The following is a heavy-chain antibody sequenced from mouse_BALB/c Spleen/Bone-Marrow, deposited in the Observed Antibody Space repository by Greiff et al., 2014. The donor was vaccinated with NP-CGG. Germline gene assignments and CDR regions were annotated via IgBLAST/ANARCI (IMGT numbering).Heavy chain of an antibody. CDR3: ARDKGSVFFDY. CDR2: IRHKANGYTT. V-gene: IGHV7-3*02. J-gene: IGHJ2*01. D-gene: IGHD1-3*01. CDR1: GFTFTDYY. Sequence: EVQGVESGGGLVQPGGSLRLSCATSGFTFTDYYMNWVRQPPGKALEWLGFIRHKANGYTTEYSTSVKGRFTISRDDSQSILYLQMNTLRGEDSATYYGARDKGSVFFDYWGQGTTLTVSS.